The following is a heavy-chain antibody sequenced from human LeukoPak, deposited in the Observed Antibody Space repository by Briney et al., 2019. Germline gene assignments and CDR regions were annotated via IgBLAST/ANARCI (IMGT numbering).Heavy chain of an antibody. J-gene: IGHJ6*02. CDR3: ARGGYISPYYYYGMDV. CDR1: GFTFSSYE. V-gene: IGHV3-48*03. CDR2: ISSSGSTI. D-gene: IGHD6-13*01. Sequence: PGGSLRLSRAPSGFTFSSYEMNWVRQAPGKGLEWVSYISSSGSTIYYADSVKGRFTISRDNTKNSLYLQMNSLRAEDTPVYYGARGGYISPYYYYGMDVWGQGTTVTVSS.